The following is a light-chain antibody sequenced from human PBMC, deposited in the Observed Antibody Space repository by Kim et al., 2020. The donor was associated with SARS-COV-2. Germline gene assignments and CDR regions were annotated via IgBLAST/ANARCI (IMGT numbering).Light chain of an antibody. V-gene: IGKV3-20*01. Sequence: SPGETATLSCRASQSGSSNYLAWYQQKPGQAPRLLIYGAFSRATGIPDRCSRSGSGTDFTLSINRLEPEDFAVYYCQQYGTSPETFGGGTKVDIK. J-gene: IGKJ4*01. CDR1: QSGSSNY. CDR3: QQYGTSPET. CDR2: GAF.